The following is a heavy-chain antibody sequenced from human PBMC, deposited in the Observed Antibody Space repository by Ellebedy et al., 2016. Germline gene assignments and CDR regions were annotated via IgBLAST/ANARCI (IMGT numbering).Heavy chain of an antibody. Sequence: ASVKVSCXASGYTFTSYYMHWVRQAPGQGLEWMGIINPSGGSTSYAQKFQGRVTMTRDTSTSTVYMELSSLRSEDTAVYYCARDDYDFWSGYYESRYYYGMDVWGQGTTVTVSS. V-gene: IGHV1-46*01. CDR2: INPSGGST. J-gene: IGHJ6*02. CDR1: GYTFTSYY. D-gene: IGHD3-3*01. CDR3: ARDDYDFWSGYYESRYYYGMDV.